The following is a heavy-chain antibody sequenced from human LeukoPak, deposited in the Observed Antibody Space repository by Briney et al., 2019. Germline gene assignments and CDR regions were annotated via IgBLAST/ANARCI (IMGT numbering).Heavy chain of an antibody. D-gene: IGHD6-19*01. V-gene: IGHV3-23*01. CDR2: ISGSGGST. J-gene: IGHJ4*02. Sequence: PGGSLRLSCAASGFTFSNYAMSWVRQAPGKGLEWVSGISGSGGSTYYADSVKGRFTISRDNSKNTLYLQMNSLRAEDTAVYYCAKGGAGTGVNKYYFDYWGQGTLVTVSS. CDR3: AKGGAGTGVNKYYFDY. CDR1: GFTFSNYA.